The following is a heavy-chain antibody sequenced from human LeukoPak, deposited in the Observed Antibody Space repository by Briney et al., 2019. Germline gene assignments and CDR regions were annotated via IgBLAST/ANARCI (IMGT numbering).Heavy chain of an antibody. CDR2: MNPNSGNT. CDR3: ARGLGEGYYYYYMDV. J-gene: IGHJ6*03. Sequence: ASVKVSCTASGYTFTTYDINWVRQATGQGLEWMGWMNPNSGNTGYAQKFQGRVTITRNTSISTAYMELSSLRSGDTAVYYCARGLGEGYYYYYMDVWGKGTTVTVSS. CDR1: GYTFTTYD. V-gene: IGHV1-8*03.